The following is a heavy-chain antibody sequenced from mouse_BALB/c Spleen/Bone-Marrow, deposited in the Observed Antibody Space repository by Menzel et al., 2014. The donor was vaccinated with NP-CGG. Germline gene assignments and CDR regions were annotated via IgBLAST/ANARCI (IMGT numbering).Heavy chain of an antibody. CDR2: INPSNGRT. J-gene: IGHJ2*01. Sequence: VQLQQSGAELVKPGASVKLSCKASGYTFTSYWMHWVKRRPGQGLEWIGEINPSNGRTNYNEKFKTKATLTVDKSSNTAYMQLSRLTSEDSAVYYCARKGADYEDYWGQGTTLTVSS. D-gene: IGHD2-4*01. CDR3: ARKGADYEDY. CDR1: GYTFTSYW. V-gene: IGHV1S81*02.